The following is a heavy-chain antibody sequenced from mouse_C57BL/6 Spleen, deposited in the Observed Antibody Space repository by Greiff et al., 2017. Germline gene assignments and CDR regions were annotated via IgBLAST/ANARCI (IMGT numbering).Heavy chain of an antibody. CDR3: ARGSYGNSGDY. Sequence: EVKVEESGPGLVKPSQSLSLTCSVTGYSITSGYYWNWIRQFPGNKLEWMGYISYDGSNNYNPSLKNRISITRVTSKNQFFLKLNSVTTEDTATYYCARGSYGNSGDYWGQGTSVTVSS. CDR1: GYSITSGYY. V-gene: IGHV3-6*01. CDR2: ISYDGSN. D-gene: IGHD2-1*01. J-gene: IGHJ4*01.